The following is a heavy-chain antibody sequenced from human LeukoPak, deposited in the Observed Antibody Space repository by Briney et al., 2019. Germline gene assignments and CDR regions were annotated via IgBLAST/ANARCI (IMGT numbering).Heavy chain of an antibody. V-gene: IGHV3-23*01. CDR3: ARFPGGLRFLEWFFDY. CDR2: ISANDRDT. CDR1: GFIFSSYA. Sequence: GGSLRLSCVGSGFIFSSYAMNWVRQSPGNGLEWVSSISANDRDTDYADAVKGRFIISRDDSKNTLFLQMDSLGAEDTAIYYCARFPGGLRFLEWFFDYWGQGTLVTVTS. D-gene: IGHD3-3*01. J-gene: IGHJ4*02.